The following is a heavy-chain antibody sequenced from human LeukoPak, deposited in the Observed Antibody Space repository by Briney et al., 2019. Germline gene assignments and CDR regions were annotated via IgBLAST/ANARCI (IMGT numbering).Heavy chain of an antibody. CDR2: IRNKGSHHAT. J-gene: IGHJ6*02. Sequence: GGSLRLSCAASGVTFADSALNWVRRASGKGLEWIGHIRNKGSHHATTYAASVKGRFTISRDDSRNTAFLQMNSVQPEDTAVYYCTRDHYYAIDFWGQGTTVTVSS. V-gene: IGHV3-73*01. CDR1: GVTFADSA. CDR3: TRDHYYAIDF.